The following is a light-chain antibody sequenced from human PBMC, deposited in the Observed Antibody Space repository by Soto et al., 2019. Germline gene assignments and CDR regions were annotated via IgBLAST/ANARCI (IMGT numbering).Light chain of an antibody. Sequence: QPVLTQPPSASGTPGQRVTLSCSGSSSNIGSNTVNWYQQLPGTAPKLLIYSNNQRPSGVPDRFSGSKSGTSASLAISGLQSEDEADYYCAAWDDSLNAVVFGGGTQLTVL. CDR3: AAWDDSLNAVV. CDR1: SSNIGSNT. CDR2: SNN. J-gene: IGLJ2*01. V-gene: IGLV1-44*01.